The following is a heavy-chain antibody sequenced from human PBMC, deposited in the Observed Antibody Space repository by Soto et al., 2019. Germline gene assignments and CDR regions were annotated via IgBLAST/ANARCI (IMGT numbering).Heavy chain of an antibody. J-gene: IGHJ4*02. CDR2: ISKSDYT. D-gene: IGHD2-2*01. Sequence: GSLRLSCTVSGFVFNNYGINWVRQAPGQGLELVSSISKSDYTYYSDTVKGRFTISRDNAKNSVYLQMNTLRFEDTAVYYCAIEDSIIMPAVSDFWGQGTLVTAPQ. CDR3: AIEDSIIMPAVSDF. CDR1: GFVFNNYG. V-gene: IGHV3-21*01.